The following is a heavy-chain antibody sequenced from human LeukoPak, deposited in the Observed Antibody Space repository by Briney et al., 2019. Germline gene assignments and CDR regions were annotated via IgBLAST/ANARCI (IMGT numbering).Heavy chain of an antibody. CDR1: GFTFSSYA. CDR3: ARDTRQTSVTNFDS. D-gene: IGHD4-17*01. Sequence: PGESLRLSCATSGFTFSSYAMDWVRQAPGKGLEWVSSISSGGNYKYYGDSVWGRFTISRDDAKNSLYLEMNSLRAEDTAVCYCARDTRQTSVTNFDSWGQGTLVIVS. J-gene: IGHJ4*02. CDR2: ISSGGNYK. V-gene: IGHV3-21*06.